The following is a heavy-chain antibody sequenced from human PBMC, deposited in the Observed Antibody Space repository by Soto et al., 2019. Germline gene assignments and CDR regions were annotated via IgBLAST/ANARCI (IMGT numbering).Heavy chain of an antibody. CDR1: GGSISSSSYY. J-gene: IGHJ4*02. CDR3: GGGGELSLSEEIDY. D-gene: IGHD3-16*02. CDR2: IYYSGST. V-gene: IGHV4-39*01. Sequence: QLQLQESGPGLVKPSETLSLTCTVSGGSISSSSYYWGWIRQPPGKGLEWIGSIYYSGSTYYNPSLKSRVTLTVDTSKNQFSLKLSSVTAADTAVYYCGGGGELSLSEEIDYWGQGTLVTVSS.